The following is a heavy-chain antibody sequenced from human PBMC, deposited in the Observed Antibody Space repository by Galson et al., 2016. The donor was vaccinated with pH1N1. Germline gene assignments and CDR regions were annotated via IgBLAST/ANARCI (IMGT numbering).Heavy chain of an antibody. D-gene: IGHD1-1*01. CDR1: GYGFPTSW. V-gene: IGHV5-51*01. CDR2: IYLDDSDT. CDR3: ARHVALDPPVEYYYIDV. Sequence: QSGAEVKKPGESLKISCKGSGYGFPTSWIGWVRQMPGKGLEWMGSIYLDDSDTRYSPSFQGQVTISADKSIRTTYQQWSSLKASDTAIYYCARHVALDPPVEYYYIDVWGKGTTVIVSS. J-gene: IGHJ6*03.